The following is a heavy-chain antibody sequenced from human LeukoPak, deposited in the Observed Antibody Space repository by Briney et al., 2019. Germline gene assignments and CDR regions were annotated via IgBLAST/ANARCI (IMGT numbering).Heavy chain of an antibody. D-gene: IGHD3-22*01. CDR1: GFTLSSYA. CDR3: ARSLATYYYDSSGYYPFDY. V-gene: IGHV3-23*01. J-gene: IGHJ4*02. Sequence: GGSLRLSCAASGFTLSSYAMSWVRQAPGKGLEWVSAISGSGGSTYYADSVKGRFTISRDNSKNTLYLQMNSLRAEDTAVYYCARSLATYYYDSSGYYPFDYWGQGTLVTVSS. CDR2: ISGSGGST.